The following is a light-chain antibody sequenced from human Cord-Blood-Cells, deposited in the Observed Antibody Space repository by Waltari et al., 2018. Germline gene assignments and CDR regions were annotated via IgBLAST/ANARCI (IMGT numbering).Light chain of an antibody. V-gene: IGKV3-20*01. CDR3: QQYGSSPPYT. CDR1: QSVSSSY. J-gene: IGKJ2*01. CDR2: GAS. Sequence: EIVLTQSPGTLPLSPGERATLSGRASQSVSSSYLAWYQQKPGQAPRLLIYGASSRATGIPDRFSGSGSGTDFTLTISRLEPEDFAVYYCQQYGSSPPYTFGQGTKLEIK.